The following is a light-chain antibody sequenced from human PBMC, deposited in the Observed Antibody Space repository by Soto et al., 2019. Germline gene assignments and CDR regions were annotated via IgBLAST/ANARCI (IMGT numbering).Light chain of an antibody. J-gene: IGKJ5*01. CDR3: QESNNWPPEIT. V-gene: IGKV3-15*01. CDR2: SAS. CDR1: QTVSTN. Sequence: VVLTQSPATLSASPGERATLSCRASQTVSTNLGWYQQKPGQAPRLLIHSASTRATGIPARFSGSGSGTDFTLTISGLQSEDFAVYYCQESNNWPPEITFGQGTRLEIK.